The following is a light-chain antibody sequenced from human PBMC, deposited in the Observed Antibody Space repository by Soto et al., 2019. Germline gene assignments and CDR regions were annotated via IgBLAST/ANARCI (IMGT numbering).Light chain of an antibody. V-gene: IGLV2-14*01. CDR3: NSYTSGSTYV. Sequence: QSVLTQPASVSGSPGQSISISCTGTSSDLGGYNYVSWYQQHPGKAPDVLIYEVSNRPSGVSDRFSGSKSGNTASLTISGLQAGDEADYYCNSYTSGSTYVFGTGTKLTVL. CDR2: EVS. CDR1: SSDLGGYNY. J-gene: IGLJ1*01.